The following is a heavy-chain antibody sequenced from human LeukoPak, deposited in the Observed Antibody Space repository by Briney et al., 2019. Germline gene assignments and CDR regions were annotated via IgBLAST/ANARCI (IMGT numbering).Heavy chain of an antibody. J-gene: IGHJ6*02. Sequence: GGSLRLSCAASGFTVSSNYMSWVRQAPGKGLEWVSVIYSGGSTYYADSVKGRFTISRHNSKNTLYLQMNSLRAEDTAVYYCAKNWGSYRQDYYGMDVWGQGTTVTVSS. CDR3: AKNWGSYRQDYYGMDV. D-gene: IGHD3-16*02. CDR2: IYSGGST. V-gene: IGHV3-53*04. CDR1: GFTVSSNY.